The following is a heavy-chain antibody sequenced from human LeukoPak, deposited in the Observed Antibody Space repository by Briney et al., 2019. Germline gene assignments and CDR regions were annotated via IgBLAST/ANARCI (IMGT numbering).Heavy chain of an antibody. D-gene: IGHD3-3*01. CDR2: IYYSGST. CDR3: ARTRSYYDFWSGYPDAFDI. CDR1: GGSISSYY. V-gene: IGHV4-59*08. Sequence: SETLSLTCTVSGGSISSYYWSWIRQPPGKGLEWIGYIYYSGSTNYNPSLKSRVTISVDTSKNQFSLKLSSVTAADTAVCYCARTRSYYDFWSGYPDAFDIWGQGTMVTVSS. J-gene: IGHJ3*02.